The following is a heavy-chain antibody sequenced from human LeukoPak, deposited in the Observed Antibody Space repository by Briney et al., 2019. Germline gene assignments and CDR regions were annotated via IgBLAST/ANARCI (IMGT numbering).Heavy chain of an antibody. CDR1: GFILSGYW. Sequence: GGSLRLSCAASGFILSGYWMSWVRQAPGKGLEWVANIKQDGSEKYYVDSVKGRFTISRDNAKNSLYLQMNSLRAEDTAVYYCARSSGARGGDDYWGQGTLVTVSS. V-gene: IGHV3-7*01. D-gene: IGHD3-10*01. CDR2: IKQDGSEK. J-gene: IGHJ4*02. CDR3: ARSSGARGGDDY.